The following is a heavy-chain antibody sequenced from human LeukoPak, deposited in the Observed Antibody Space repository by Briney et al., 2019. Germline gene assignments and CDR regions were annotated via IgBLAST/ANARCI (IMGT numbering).Heavy chain of an antibody. D-gene: IGHD2-2*02. CDR3: ALFTGIVVVPAAIRVDAFDI. Sequence: GASVKVSCKASGYTFTSYYMHWVRQAPGQGLEWMGIINPSGGSTSYAQKFQGRVTMTRDTSTSTVYMELSSLRSEDTAVYYCALFTGIVVVPAAIRVDAFDIWGQGTMVTVSS. J-gene: IGHJ3*02. V-gene: IGHV1-46*01. CDR2: INPSGGST. CDR1: GYTFTSYY.